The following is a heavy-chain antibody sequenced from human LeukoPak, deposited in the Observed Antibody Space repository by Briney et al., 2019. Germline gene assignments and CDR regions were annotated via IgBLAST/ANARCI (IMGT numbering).Heavy chain of an antibody. Sequence: PGRSLRLSCAASGFTFSSYGMHWVRQAPGKGLEWVAVISYDGSNKYYADSVKGRFTISRDNSKNTLYLQMNSLRAEDTAVYYCAKAVAGTGGGLDYWGEGTLVAVSS. CDR2: ISYDGSNK. CDR3: AKAVAGTGGGLDY. J-gene: IGHJ4*02. CDR1: GFTFSSYG. V-gene: IGHV3-30*18. D-gene: IGHD6-19*01.